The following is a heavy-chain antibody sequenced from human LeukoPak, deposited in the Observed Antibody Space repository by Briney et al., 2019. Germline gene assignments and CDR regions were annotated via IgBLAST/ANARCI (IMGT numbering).Heavy chain of an antibody. CDR1: GGSISSYY. D-gene: IGHD6-19*01. CDR3: TRGQWLDVWDF. CDR2: IQNRGST. V-gene: IGHV4-4*07. J-gene: IGHJ4*02. Sequence: SSETLSLTSTVPGGSISSYYWSWIRQPAGKGLEWIGHIQNRGSTIYNPSLGSRVTMSLDTPKNQFSLKLSSVTAADTAVYYCTRGQWLDVWDFWGQGTLVTVSS.